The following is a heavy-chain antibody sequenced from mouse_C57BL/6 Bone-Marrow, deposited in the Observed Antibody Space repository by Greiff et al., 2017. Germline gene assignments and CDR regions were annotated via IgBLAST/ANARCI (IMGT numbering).Heavy chain of an antibody. Sequence: QVQLQQSGAELARPGASVKLSCKASGYTFTSYGISWVKQRTGQGLEWIGEIYPRSGNTYYNEKFKGKATLTADKSSSTAYMELRSLTSEDSAVYLCARYWDLFDYGGQGTTLTVSS. CDR1: GYTFTSYG. J-gene: IGHJ2*01. CDR2: IYPRSGNT. CDR3: ARYWDLFDY. D-gene: IGHD4-1*01. V-gene: IGHV1-81*01.